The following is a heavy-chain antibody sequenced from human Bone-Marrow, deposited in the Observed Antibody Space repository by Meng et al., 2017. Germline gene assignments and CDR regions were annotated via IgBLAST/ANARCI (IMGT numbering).Heavy chain of an antibody. Sequence: GGSLRPSCAASGFTFSSYGMNWVRQAPGKGLEWVAVIWYDGSNKYYADSVKGRFTISRDNSKNTLYLQMNSLRAEDTAVYYCARDGGYSYGSFYYYYGMDVWGQGTTVTVSS. CDR1: GFTFSSYG. V-gene: IGHV3-33*01. J-gene: IGHJ6*02. D-gene: IGHD5-18*01. CDR2: IWYDGSNK. CDR3: ARDGGYSYGSFYYYYGMDV.